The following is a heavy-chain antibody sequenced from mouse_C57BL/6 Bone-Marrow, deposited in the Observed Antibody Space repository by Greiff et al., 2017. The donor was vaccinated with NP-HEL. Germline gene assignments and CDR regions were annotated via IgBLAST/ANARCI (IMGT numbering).Heavy chain of an antibody. D-gene: IGHD2-3*01. CDR3: ARGSKTSDGYYDYAMDY. Sequence: QVQLQQSGAELVKPGASVKMSCKASGYTFTTYPIEWMKQNHGKSLEWIGNFHPYNDDTKYNEKFKGKATLTVEKSSSTVYLELSRLTSDDSAVYYCARGSKTSDGYYDYAMDYWGQGTSVTVSS. J-gene: IGHJ4*01. V-gene: IGHV1-47*01. CDR1: GYTFTTYP. CDR2: FHPYNDDT.